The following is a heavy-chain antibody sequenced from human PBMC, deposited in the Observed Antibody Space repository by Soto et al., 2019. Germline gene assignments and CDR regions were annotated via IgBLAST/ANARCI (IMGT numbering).Heavy chain of an antibody. CDR2: TSYSGNT. CDR3: ARDGVGPFDY. D-gene: IGHD1-26*01. V-gene: IGHV4-59*02. CDR1: GGSVSSYQ. J-gene: IGHJ4*02. Sequence: SETLSLTCTISGGSVSSYQWSWFRQPPGKGLEWIGLTSYSGNTVYNPSLKSRVAFSVDTSKNHFSLTSTSVAAADTAVYYCARDGVGPFDYWGQGTLVTVSS.